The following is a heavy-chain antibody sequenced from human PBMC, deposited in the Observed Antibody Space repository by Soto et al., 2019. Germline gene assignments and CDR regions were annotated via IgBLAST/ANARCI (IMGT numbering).Heavy chain of an antibody. D-gene: IGHD3-10*01. V-gene: IGHV1-69*13. CDR3: ARVNANYGSGSYYYYYGMDV. Sequence: GASVNVSCKASGGTFSSYSISCVRQAPGQGLEWMGGIIPIFGTANYAQKFQGRVTITADESTSTAYMELSSLRSEDTAVYYCARVNANYGSGSYYYYYGMDVWGQGTTVTVSS. CDR2: IIPIFGTA. CDR1: GGTFSSYS. J-gene: IGHJ6*02.